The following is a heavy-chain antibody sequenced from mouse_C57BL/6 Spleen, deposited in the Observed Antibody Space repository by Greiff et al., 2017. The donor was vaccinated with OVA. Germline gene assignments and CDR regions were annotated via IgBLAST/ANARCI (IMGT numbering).Heavy chain of an antibody. D-gene: IGHD3-2*02. CDR3: ARWRLDSSGYGYFDY. CDR1: GYTFTSYW. CDR2: INPSSGYT. J-gene: IGHJ2*01. V-gene: IGHV1-7*01. Sequence: VQGVESGAELVKPGASVKLSCKASGYTFTSYWMHWVKQRPGQGLEWIGYINPSSGYTKYNQKFKDKATLTADKSSSTAYMQLSSLTYEDSAVYNCARWRLDSSGYGYFDYWGQGTTLTVSS.